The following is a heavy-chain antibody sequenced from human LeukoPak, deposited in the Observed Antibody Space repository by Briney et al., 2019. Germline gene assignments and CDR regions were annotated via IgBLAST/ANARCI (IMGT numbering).Heavy chain of an antibody. CDR3: ARETDTAMVPPFDY. CDR1: GFTFSSYW. D-gene: IGHD5-18*01. Sequence: GGSLRLPCAASGFTFSSYWMSWVRQAPGKGLEWVANIKQDGSEKYYVDSVKGRFTISRDNAKNSLYLQMNSLRAEDTAVYYCARETDTAMVPPFDYWGQGTLVTVSS. V-gene: IGHV3-7*01. J-gene: IGHJ4*02. CDR2: IKQDGSEK.